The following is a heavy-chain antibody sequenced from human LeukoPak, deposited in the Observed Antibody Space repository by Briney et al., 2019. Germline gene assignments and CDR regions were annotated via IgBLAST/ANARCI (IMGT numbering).Heavy chain of an antibody. J-gene: IGHJ3*02. CDR2: IYYSGST. V-gene: IGHV4-59*01. CDR3: ARTVESSDYYYVDAFDI. Sequence: SETLSLTCTVSGVSISSYYWSWIRQPPGKGLEWIGYIYYSGSTNYNPSLKSRVTISVDTSKTQFSLKLSSVTAADTAVYYCARTVESSDYYYVDAFDIWGQGTMVTVSS. CDR1: GVSISSYY. D-gene: IGHD3-22*01.